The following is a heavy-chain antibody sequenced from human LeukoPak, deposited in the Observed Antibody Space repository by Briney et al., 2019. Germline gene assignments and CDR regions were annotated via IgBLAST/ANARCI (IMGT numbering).Heavy chain of an antibody. CDR1: GGSISSSSYY. V-gene: IGHV4-39*01. J-gene: IGHJ6*03. Sequence: SETLSLTCTVSGGSISSSSYYWGWIRQPPGKGLEWIGSIYYSGSTYYNPSLKSRVTISVDTSKNQFSLKLSSVTAADTAVYYCARSHYVVVPAAILDYYYYYMDVWGKGTTVTVSS. CDR2: IYYSGST. D-gene: IGHD2-2*02. CDR3: ARSHYVVVPAAILDYYYYYMDV.